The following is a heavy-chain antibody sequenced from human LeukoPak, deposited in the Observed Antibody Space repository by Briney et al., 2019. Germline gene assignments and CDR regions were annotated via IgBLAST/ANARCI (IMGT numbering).Heavy chain of an antibody. J-gene: IGHJ5*02. Sequence: ASVKVSCKASGYTFTSYYMHWVRQAPGQGLEWMGIINPSGGSTSYAQKFQGRVTISRDMSTNTVYMELDSLKSDDTAVYYCAADRGTTESKVRFDPWGHGTLLIVSS. D-gene: IGHD1-14*01. CDR3: AADRGTTESKVRFDP. CDR1: GYTFTSYY. V-gene: IGHV1-46*01. CDR2: INPSGGST.